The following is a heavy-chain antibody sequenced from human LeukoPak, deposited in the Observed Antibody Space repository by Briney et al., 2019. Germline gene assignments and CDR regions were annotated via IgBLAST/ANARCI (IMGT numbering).Heavy chain of an antibody. D-gene: IGHD6-13*01. CDR3: AKEVYSSSWYGIDY. CDR2: ISGSGGST. J-gene: IGHJ4*02. Sequence: PGGSLRLSCAASGFTFSSYAMSWLRQAPGKGLEWVSAISGSGGSTYYADSVKGRFTISRDNSKNTLYLQMNSLRAEDTAVYYCAKEVYSSSWYGIDYWGQGTLVTVSS. V-gene: IGHV3-23*01. CDR1: GFTFSSYA.